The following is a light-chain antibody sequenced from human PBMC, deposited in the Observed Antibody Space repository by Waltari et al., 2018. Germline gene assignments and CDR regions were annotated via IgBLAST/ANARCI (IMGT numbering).Light chain of an antibody. CDR2: KAS. CDR1: QSISSS. CDR3: QQYNSFSRT. J-gene: IGKJ1*01. V-gene: IGKV1-5*03. Sequence: DIQMTQSPSTLSASIGDRVTITCRASQSISSSLAWYQQNPGKAPKLLIYKASTLESGVPSRFSGSGSGTEFTLTIRSLQPGDFATYYCQQYNSFSRTFGQGTKVDIK.